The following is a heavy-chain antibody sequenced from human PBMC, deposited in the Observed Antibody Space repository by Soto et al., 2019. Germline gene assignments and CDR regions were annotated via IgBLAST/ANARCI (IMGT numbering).Heavy chain of an antibody. CDR3: ARQTLITGPTGEYNFDH. J-gene: IGHJ4*02. V-gene: IGHV3-30-3*01. D-gene: IGHD1-7*01. Sequence: QVQLVESGGGVVQPGRSLRLSCAASGFTFSSYAMHWVRQAPGKGLEWVAVISYDGSSEYYADSVKGRFTISRDNSKNTLYLQMNSLRAEDTAVYYCARQTLITGPTGEYNFDHWGQGTLVTVSS. CDR1: GFTFSSYA. CDR2: ISYDGSSE.